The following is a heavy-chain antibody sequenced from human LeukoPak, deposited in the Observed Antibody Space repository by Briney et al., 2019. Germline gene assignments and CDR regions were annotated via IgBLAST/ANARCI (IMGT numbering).Heavy chain of an antibody. CDR3: ASPSYESSGYHYYYYYYGMDV. Sequence: PGGSLRLSCAASGFTFSSYGMHWVRQAPGKGLEWVAVIWYDGSNKYYADSVKGRFTISRDNSKNTLYLQMNSLRAEDTAVYYCASPSYESSGYHYYYYYYGMDVWGQGTTVTVSS. V-gene: IGHV3-33*01. CDR2: IWYDGSNK. CDR1: GFTFSSYG. J-gene: IGHJ6*02. D-gene: IGHD3-22*01.